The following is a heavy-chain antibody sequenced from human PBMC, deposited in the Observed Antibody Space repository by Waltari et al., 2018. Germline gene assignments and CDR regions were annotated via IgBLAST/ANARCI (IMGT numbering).Heavy chain of an antibody. D-gene: IGHD4-17*01. CDR2: IYPGAADT. Sequence: EVQLVQSGAEVKKPGESLKISCKGSGYSFTSYWIGWVRQMPGKGLEWMGLIYPGAADTRYSPSFQGQVTISADKSISTAYLQWSSLKASDTAMYYCARRSSTVTRRYGMDVWGQGTTVTVSS. V-gene: IGHV5-51*01. CDR3: ARRSSTVTRRYGMDV. J-gene: IGHJ6*02. CDR1: GYSFTSYW.